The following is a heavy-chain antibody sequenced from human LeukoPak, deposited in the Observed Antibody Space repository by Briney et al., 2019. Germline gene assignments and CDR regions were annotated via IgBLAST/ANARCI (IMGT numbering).Heavy chain of an antibody. J-gene: IGHJ5*02. D-gene: IGHD3-16*02. CDR2: IYHSGST. CDR3: ARDRYDYVWGSYRLSFDP. V-gene: IGHV4-38-2*02. Sequence: SETLSLTCAVSGYSISSGYYWGWIRQPPGKGLEWIGSIYHSGSTYYNPSLKSRVTMSVDASKNQFSLKLSSVTAADTAVYYCARDRYDYVWGSYRLSFDPWGQGTLVTVSS. CDR1: GYSISSGYY.